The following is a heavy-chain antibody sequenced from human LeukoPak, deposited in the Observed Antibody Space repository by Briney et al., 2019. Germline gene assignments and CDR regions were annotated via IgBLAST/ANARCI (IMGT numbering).Heavy chain of an antibody. V-gene: IGHV4-39*07. J-gene: IGHJ4*02. CDR1: GNSISSSSYY. CDR2: INYYGKT. D-gene: IGHD2-15*01. CDR3: GGSAGFVHFDH. Sequence: SETLSLTCTVSGNSISSSSYYWVWIRQLPGKGLEWIGSINYYGKTYYNPSVKSRVTISVDTSKNQFSLMVRSVTAADTAVYYCGGSAGFVHFDHWGQGTLVTVTS.